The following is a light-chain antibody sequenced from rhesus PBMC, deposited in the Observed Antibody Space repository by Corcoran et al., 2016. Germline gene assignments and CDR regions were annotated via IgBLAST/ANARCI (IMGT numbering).Light chain of an antibody. Sequence: DIQMTQSPSSLSASLGDRVTITCRASQGITNDLAWYQQKRGETPEFLVFEASSLQSGIPSRFSGSGSGTDFTLTISRLQPEDFATYYCQHYYSIPYSFGQGTKVEIK. V-gene: IGKV1-25*01. J-gene: IGKJ2*01. CDR3: QHYYSIPYS. CDR1: QGITND. CDR2: EAS.